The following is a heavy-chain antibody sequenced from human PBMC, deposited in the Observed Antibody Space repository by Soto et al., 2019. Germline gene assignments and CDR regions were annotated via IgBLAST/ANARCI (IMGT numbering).Heavy chain of an antibody. CDR1: GGSISSSSYF. J-gene: IGHJ5*02. CDR2: IYYSGST. V-gene: IGHV4-39*02. D-gene: IGHD3-3*01. Sequence: SETLSLTCSVSGGSISSSSYFWGWIRQPPGKGLEWIGSIYYSGSTYYNPSLKSRVTVSVDTSKNQFSLKLSSVTAADTAVYYCARDPSVFCCDPWGQGTLVT. CDR3: ARDPSVFCCDP.